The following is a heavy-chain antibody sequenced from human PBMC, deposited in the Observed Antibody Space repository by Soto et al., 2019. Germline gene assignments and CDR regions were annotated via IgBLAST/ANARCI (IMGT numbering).Heavy chain of an antibody. Sequence: QVQLQESGPGLVKPSETLSLTCAVSGASIRSYHWSWIRQPAGKGLEWIGRMQHTGNTNYNPSLKRRVTMYVDTSKNQISLKMTAFTAADTAVYFCAKDVSSRGWFATRGQGILVIVSA. J-gene: IGHJ4*02. CDR3: AKDVSSRGWFAT. CDR1: GASIRSYH. CDR2: MQHTGNT. D-gene: IGHD3-10*01. V-gene: IGHV4-4*07.